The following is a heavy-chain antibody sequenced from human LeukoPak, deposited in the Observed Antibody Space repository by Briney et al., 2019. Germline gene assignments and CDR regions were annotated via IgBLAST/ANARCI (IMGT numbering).Heavy chain of an antibody. D-gene: IGHD6-13*01. CDR2: IYSGGST. V-gene: IGHV3-53*01. Sequence: GGSLRLSCAASGFTVSSNYMSWVRQAPGKGLEWVSVIYSGGSTYYADSVKGRFTISGDNSKNTLYLQMNSLRAEDTAVYYCARGQAAAGYDYYYYYGMDVWGKGTTVTVSS. CDR1: GFTVSSNY. J-gene: IGHJ6*04. CDR3: ARGQAAAGYDYYYYYGMDV.